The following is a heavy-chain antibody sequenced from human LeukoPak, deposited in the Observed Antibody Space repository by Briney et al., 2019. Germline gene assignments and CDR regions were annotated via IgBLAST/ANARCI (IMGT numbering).Heavy chain of an antibody. J-gene: IGHJ5*02. CDR1: GFTFSSYA. D-gene: IGHD1-14*01. CDR3: ARVSSSAPGTPISSVGALEPA. CDR2: IRNDESKK. Sequence: PGRSLRLSCAASGFTFSSYAMHWVRQAPGKGLEWVAFIRNDESKKYYADSVNGRFTISRDNSKNTLCLQMNSLRAEDTAVYYCARVSSSAPGTPISSVGALEPAWGQGTLVTVSS. V-gene: IGHV3-30*04.